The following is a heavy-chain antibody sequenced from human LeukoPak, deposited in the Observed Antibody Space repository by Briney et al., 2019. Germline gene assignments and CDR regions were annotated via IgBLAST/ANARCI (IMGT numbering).Heavy chain of an antibody. J-gene: IGHJ4*02. V-gene: IGHV3-23*01. Sequence: GGSLRLSCTASGFTFSSFAMSWVRQAPGKGLEWVAGISSSGDTTYYADSVKGRFTISRDNSKKTMYLQMRSLRAEDTAVYYCAKDYSIWSGHYFDFWGQGILTTVSS. CDR3: AKDYSIWSGHYFDF. CDR2: ISSSGDTT. D-gene: IGHD3-3*01. CDR1: GFTFSSFA.